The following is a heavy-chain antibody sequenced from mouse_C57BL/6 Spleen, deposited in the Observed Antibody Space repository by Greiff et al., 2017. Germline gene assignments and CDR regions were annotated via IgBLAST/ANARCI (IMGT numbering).Heavy chain of an antibody. D-gene: IGHD4-1*01. J-gene: IGHJ2*01. CDR2: ISDGGSYT. V-gene: IGHV5-4*03. CDR1: GFTFSSYA. CDR3: ARKLVFDY. Sequence: EVKLVESGGGLVKPGGSLKLSCAASGFTFSSYAMSWVRQTPEKRLEWVATISDGGSYTYYPDNVKGRFTISRDNAKNNLYLQMSHLKSEDTAMYYCARKLVFDYWGQGTTLTVSS.